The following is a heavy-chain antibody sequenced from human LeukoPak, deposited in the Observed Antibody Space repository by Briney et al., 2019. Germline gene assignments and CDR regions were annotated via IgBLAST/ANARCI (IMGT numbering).Heavy chain of an antibody. CDR2: IKQDGSEK. Sequence: PGGSLRLSCAASGFTFSSYWMSWVRQAPGKGLEWVANIKQDGSEKYYVDSVKGRFTTSRDNAKTSLYLQMNSLRAEDTAVYYCARIRSSGWSYYYSYMDVWGEGTTVTISS. V-gene: IGHV3-7*01. J-gene: IGHJ6*03. D-gene: IGHD6-19*01. CDR3: ARIRSSGWSYYYSYMDV. CDR1: GFTFSSYW.